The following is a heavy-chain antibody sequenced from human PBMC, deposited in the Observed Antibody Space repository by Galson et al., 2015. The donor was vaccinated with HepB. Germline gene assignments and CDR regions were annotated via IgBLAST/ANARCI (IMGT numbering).Heavy chain of an antibody. CDR3: ARQRGYSGYALDY. CDR2: INPNSGGT. J-gene: IGHJ4*02. Sequence: SCKASGYTFTGYYMHWVRQAPGQGLEWMGWINPNSGGTNYAQKFQGWVTMTRDTSISTAYMELSRLRSDDTAVYYCARQRGYSGYALDYWGQGTLVTVSS. D-gene: IGHD5-12*01. CDR1: GYTFTGYY. V-gene: IGHV1-2*04.